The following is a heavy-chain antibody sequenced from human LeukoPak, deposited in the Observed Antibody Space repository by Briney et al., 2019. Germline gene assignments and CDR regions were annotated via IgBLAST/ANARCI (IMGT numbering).Heavy chain of an antibody. CDR1: GFTFSSYA. CDR3: VQDGYGDYTYWYFDL. D-gene: IGHD4-17*01. J-gene: IGHJ2*01. Sequence: PGGSLRLSCSASGFTFSSYAMHWVRQAPGKGLEYVSAISSNGGSTYYADSVKGRFTISRDNSKNTVYLQMSSLRAEDTAVYYCVQDGYGDYTYWYFDLWGRGHLVTVSS. CDR2: ISSNGGST. V-gene: IGHV3-64D*09.